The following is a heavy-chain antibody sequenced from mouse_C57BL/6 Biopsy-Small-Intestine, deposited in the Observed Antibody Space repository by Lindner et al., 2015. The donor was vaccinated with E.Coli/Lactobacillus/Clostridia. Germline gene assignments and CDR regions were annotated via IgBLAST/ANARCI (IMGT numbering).Heavy chain of an antibody. D-gene: IGHD2-4*01. Sequence: VQLQESGPELVKPGASVKLSCKASGYTFTDYSIHWVRQSPGQGLEWIGWIYPGSGNTNYNDKFKGKATMTADKSSSTAYMQLSSLTSEDSAVYFCARDDYDGAWFAYWGQGTLVTVSA. J-gene: IGHJ3*01. CDR3: ARDDYDGAWFAY. CDR2: IYPGSGNT. V-gene: IGHV1-84*01. CDR1: GYTFTDYS.